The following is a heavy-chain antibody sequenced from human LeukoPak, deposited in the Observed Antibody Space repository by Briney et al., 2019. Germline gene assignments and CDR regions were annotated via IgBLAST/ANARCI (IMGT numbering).Heavy chain of an antibody. J-gene: IGHJ4*02. D-gene: IGHD6-13*01. CDR1: GFTFSSYW. CDR2: INSDGSST. CDR3: ARVAGGSSPYYFDY. V-gene: IGHV3-74*01. Sequence: PGGSPRLSRAASGFTFSSYWMHWVRQAPGKGLVWVSRINSDGSSTSYADSVKGRFTISRDNAKNTLYLQMNSLRAEDTAVYYCARVAGGSSPYYFDYWGRGTLVTVSS.